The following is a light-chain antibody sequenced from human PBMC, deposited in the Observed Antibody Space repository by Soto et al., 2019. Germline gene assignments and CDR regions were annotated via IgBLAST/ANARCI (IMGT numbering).Light chain of an antibody. V-gene: IGLV2-14*01. Sequence: QSALTQPASVSGSPGQSITISCTATSSDVGGYNYVSWYQQHPGKAPKLMIYEVSNRPSGVSNRFSGSKSGNTASLTISGLQAEDDADYYCSSHTSSSTYYVFGTGTKLTVL. J-gene: IGLJ1*01. CDR3: SSHTSSSTYYV. CDR1: SSDVGGYNY. CDR2: EVS.